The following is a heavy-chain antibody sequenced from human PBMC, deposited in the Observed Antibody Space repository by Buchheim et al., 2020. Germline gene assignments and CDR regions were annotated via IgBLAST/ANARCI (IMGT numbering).Heavy chain of an antibody. CDR2: IWYDGSNK. D-gene: IGHD6-19*01. J-gene: IGHJ4*02. CDR3: ARDGVAVAGSGYFDY. Sequence: QVQLVESGGGVVQPGRSLRLSYAASGFTFSSYGMHWVRQAPGKGLEWVAVIWYDGSNKYYADSVKGRFTISRDNSKKTLYLQMNSLRAEDTAVYYCARDGVAVAGSGYFDYWGQGTL. CDR1: GFTFSSYG. V-gene: IGHV3-33*01.